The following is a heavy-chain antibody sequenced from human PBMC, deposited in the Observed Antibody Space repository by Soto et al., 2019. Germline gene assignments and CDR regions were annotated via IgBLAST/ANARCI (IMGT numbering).Heavy chain of an antibody. CDR1: GFTVNSNY. CDR3: ARGSDSVSEGFQ. Sequence: EVQLVESGGGLIQPGGSLRLSCAASGFTVNSNYMSWVRQAPGKGLEWVSVIYTAGTTYYAESVKGRFTNSRDNSKNTLYLQMNSLRGEDTAIYYCARGSDSVSEGFQWGQGTLVTVSS. CDR2: IYTAGTT. D-gene: IGHD2-15*01. V-gene: IGHV3-53*01. J-gene: IGHJ4*02.